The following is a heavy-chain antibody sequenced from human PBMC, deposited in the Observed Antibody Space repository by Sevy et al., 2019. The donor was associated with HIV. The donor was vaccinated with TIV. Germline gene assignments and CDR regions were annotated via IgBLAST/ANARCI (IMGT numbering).Heavy chain of an antibody. CDR1: GFTFSSYA. D-gene: IGHD3-22*01. CDR2: ISGSGGST. V-gene: IGHV3-23*01. CDR3: AKDSRRYDSSGDYPWYFDY. Sequence: GGSLRLSCAASGFTFSSYAMSWVRQAPGKGLEWVSAISGSGGSTYYADSVKGRFTISRDNSKNTLYLQMNSLRAEDSAAYHCAKDSRRYDSSGDYPWYFDYWGQGTLVTVSS. J-gene: IGHJ4*02.